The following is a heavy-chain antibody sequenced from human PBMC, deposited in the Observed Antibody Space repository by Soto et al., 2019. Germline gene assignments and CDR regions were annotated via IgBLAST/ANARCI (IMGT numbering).Heavy chain of an antibody. CDR2: IYYSGST. CDR3: ASSPNCSSTRCYSWFDP. V-gene: IGHV4-31*03. CDR1: GGSISSGGYY. J-gene: IGHJ5*02. D-gene: IGHD2-2*02. Sequence: QVQLQESGPGLVKPSQTLSLTCTVSGGSISSGGYYWSWIRQHPGKGLEWIGYIYYSGSTYYNPSLKSRVTISVDTSKNKSSLKLSSVTAADTAVYYCASSPNCSSTRCYSWFDPWGQGTLVTVSS.